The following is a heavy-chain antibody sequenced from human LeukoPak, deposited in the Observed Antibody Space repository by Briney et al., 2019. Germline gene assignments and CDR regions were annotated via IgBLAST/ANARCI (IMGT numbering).Heavy chain of an antibody. J-gene: IGHJ4*02. CDR1: GFTFSSYG. V-gene: IGHV3-30*02. CDR3: AKDSLVLLWFGELSYFDY. Sequence: GGSLRLSCAASGFTFSSYGMHWVRQAPGKGLEWVAFIRYDGSNKYYADSVKGRFTISRDNSKNTLYLQMNSLRAEDTAVYYCAKDSLVLLWFGELSYFDYWGQGTLVTVSS. D-gene: IGHD3-10*01. CDR2: IRYDGSNK.